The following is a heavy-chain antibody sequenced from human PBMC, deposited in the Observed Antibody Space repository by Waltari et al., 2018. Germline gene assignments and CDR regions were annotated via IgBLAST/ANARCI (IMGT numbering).Heavy chain of an antibody. D-gene: IGHD1-20*01. Sequence: EVQLLESGGDLVQPGGSLRLSCAASGITFSTYAINWVRLAPGTGREWVSAITVGDDTYYADSVKGRFTISRDTSKDTVHLQMNGLRAEDTAVYYCATPFYNWDDPLHSWGQGTLVTVSS. CDR2: ITVGDDT. CDR3: ATPFYNWDDPLHS. J-gene: IGHJ4*02. CDR1: GITFSTYA. V-gene: IGHV3-23*01.